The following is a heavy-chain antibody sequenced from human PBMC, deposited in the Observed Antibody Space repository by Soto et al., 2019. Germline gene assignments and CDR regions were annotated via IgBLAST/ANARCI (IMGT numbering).Heavy chain of an antibody. CDR1: GYTFTCYY. D-gene: IGHD2-2*02. J-gene: IGHJ6*02. Sequence: XSVKVSCKASGYTFTCYYMHWVRQAPGQGLEWMGWINPNSGGTNYAQKFQGRVTMTRDTSINTGYMELSRLRSDDTAVYYCARAVDIVVVPAAIQGRGYYYYYGMDVWGQGTTVTVTS. V-gene: IGHV1-2*02. CDR2: INPNSGGT. CDR3: ARAVDIVVVPAAIQGRGYYYYYGMDV.